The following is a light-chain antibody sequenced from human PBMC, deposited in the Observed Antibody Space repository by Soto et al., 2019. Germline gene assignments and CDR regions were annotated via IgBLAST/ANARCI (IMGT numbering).Light chain of an antibody. CDR2: AAS. J-gene: IGKJ4*01. V-gene: IGKV1-39*01. CDR3: QQTHTTFT. Sequence: DIQMTQSPSSLSASVGDRVTITCRASQSISTYLDWYQQKPGKVPKLLIYAASSLQSGVPSRFSCSGSGTDFTLTISXLQPEDFATYYCQQTHTTFTFGGGTKVDIK. CDR1: QSISTY.